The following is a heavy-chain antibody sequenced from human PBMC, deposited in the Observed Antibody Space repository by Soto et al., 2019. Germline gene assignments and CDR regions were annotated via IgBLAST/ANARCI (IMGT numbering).Heavy chain of an antibody. Sequence: SETLSLTCAVYGGSFSGYYWTWIRQPPGKGLEWIGEINHRRSTSYNPSLKRRVTMSIDTSKNQFSLRLRSVTAADTAVYYCVRDGTKTLRDWFDPWGQGISVTVSS. D-gene: IGHD1-1*01. CDR1: GGSFSGYY. CDR3: VRDGTKTLRDWFDP. CDR2: INHRRST. J-gene: IGHJ5*02. V-gene: IGHV4-34*01.